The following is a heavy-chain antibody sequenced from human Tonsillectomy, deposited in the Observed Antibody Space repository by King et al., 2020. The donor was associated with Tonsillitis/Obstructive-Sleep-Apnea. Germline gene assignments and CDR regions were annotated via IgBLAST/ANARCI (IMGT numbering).Heavy chain of an antibody. CDR1: GYTFINHG. V-gene: IGHV1-18*01. D-gene: IGHD3-22*01. CDR3: ARDSMSHYYDSSAYYTFNY. CDR2: ISAHNGHT. J-gene: IGHJ4*02. Sequence: QLVQSGAEVKKPGASVKVSCKASGYTFINHGISWVRQAPGQGLEWMAWISAHNGHTNYAQNLQGRVTMTTDASTSTAYMELRSLRSDDTAIYYCARDSMSHYYDSSAYYTFNYWGQGTLVTVSS.